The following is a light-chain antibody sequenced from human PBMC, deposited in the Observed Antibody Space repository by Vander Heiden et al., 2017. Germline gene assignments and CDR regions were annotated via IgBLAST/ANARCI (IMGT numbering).Light chain of an antibody. CDR1: NIKSKR. CDR2: DDT. V-gene: IGLV3-21*02. CDR3: QVWDSATDSQV. Sequence: SYLLTQLPSVSVAPGQTATVTCGGTNIKSKRVHWYQQRPGQAPLLVLYDDTERPSGIPERFSGSTSGNTATLAIRRVEAGDEADYYCQVWDSATDSQVFGSGTFVTVL. J-gene: IGLJ1*01.